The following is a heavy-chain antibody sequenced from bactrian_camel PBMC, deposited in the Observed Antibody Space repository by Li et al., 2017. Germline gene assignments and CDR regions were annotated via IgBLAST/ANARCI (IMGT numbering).Heavy chain of an antibody. CDR2: IDSDGTS. J-gene: IGHJ4*01. Sequence: HVQLVESGGGSVQAGGSLRLSCAASGYSVSSGCMGWFREVVGKQRMMERVGVATIDSDGTSRYADSVKGRFAISKDNAENTLYLQMNSLRPEDTAIYYCAADPSRIIVGSGSYCYHRGHQRYDHWGQGTQVTVS. CDR3: AADPSRIIVGSGSYCYHRGHQRYDH. D-gene: IGHD2*01. V-gene: IGHV3S53*01. CDR1: GYSVSSGC.